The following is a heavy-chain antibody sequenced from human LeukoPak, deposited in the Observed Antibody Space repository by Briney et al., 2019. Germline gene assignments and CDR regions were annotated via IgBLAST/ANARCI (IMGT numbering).Heavy chain of an antibody. Sequence: GGSLRLSCAASGFTFSSYWMSWVRQAPGKGLEWVANIKKDGSEKYYVDSVKGRFTISRDNAKNSLYLQMNSLRAEDTAVYYCAQGANNWNYRGYWGQGTLVTVSS. V-gene: IGHV3-7*01. CDR3: AQGANNWNYRGY. J-gene: IGHJ4*02. CDR1: GFTFSSYW. D-gene: IGHD1-7*01. CDR2: IKKDGSEK.